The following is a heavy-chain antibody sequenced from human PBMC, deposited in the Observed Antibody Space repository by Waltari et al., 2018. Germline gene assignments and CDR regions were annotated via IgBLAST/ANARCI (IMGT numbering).Heavy chain of an antibody. Sequence: EVPLLQSGGALVQPGGSLRLYCATSGFTFCRYWMHWVRQAPGKGLMWVSHIERDESRTTYADSVKGRFTISRDNAKNTVYLQMNNLRDEDTAVYYCVRDEPGDGLDYWGQGTLVTVSS. V-gene: IGHV3-74*03. J-gene: IGHJ4*02. CDR3: VRDEPGDGLDY. CDR2: IERDESRT. CDR1: GFTFCRYW. D-gene: IGHD7-27*01.